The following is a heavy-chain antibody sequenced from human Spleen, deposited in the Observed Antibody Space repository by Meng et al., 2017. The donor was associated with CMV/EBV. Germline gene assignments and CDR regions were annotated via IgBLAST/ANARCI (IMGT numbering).Heavy chain of an antibody. V-gene: IGHV3-30*04. D-gene: IGHD5-18*01. CDR2: ISSDGSNK. CDR3: AKDGRYSYGLFDY. Sequence: GGSLRLSCAASGFTFNNYAMHWVRQAPGKGLEWVALISSDGSNKYYTDSLKGRFTISRDNSKNTLYLQMNSLRAEDTAVYYCAKDGRYSYGLFDYWGQGTLVTVSS. CDR1: GFTFNNYA. J-gene: IGHJ4*02.